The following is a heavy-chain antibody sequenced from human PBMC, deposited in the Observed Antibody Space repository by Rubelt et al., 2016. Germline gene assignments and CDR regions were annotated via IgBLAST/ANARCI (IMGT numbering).Heavy chain of an antibody. CDR2: INAGNGNT. CDR3: ARDREYSSSWYDY. J-gene: IGHJ4*02. CDR1: GYTFTSYA. V-gene: IGHV1-3*01. D-gene: IGHD6-13*01. Sequence: QVQLVQSGAEVKKPGASVKVSCKASGYTFTSYAMHWVRQAPGQRLEWMGWINAGNGNTKYSRKFQGRVTITRDPSASTAYMELSSLRSEDTAVYYCARDREYSSSWYDYWGQGTLVTVSS.